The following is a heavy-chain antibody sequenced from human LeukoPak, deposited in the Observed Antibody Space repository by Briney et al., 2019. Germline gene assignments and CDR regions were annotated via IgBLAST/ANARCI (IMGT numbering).Heavy chain of an antibody. V-gene: IGHV3-74*01. Sequence: GGSLRLSCAVTGFNLRTYWIHWVRHSPGRGLEWVARINGGGSRISYAESVRGRFTISRDNAKNTAYLELNSMRAEDTALYYCARDPGYYYYGMDVWGQGTTVVVSS. CDR1: GFNLRTYW. J-gene: IGHJ6*02. CDR3: ARDPGYYYYGMDV. CDR2: INGGGSRI.